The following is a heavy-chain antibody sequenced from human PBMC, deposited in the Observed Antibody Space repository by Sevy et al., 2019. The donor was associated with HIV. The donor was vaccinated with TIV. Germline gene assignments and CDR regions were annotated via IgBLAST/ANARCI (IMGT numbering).Heavy chain of an antibody. D-gene: IGHD3-16*01. CDR1: GFTFSSYA. J-gene: IGHJ3*02. V-gene: IGHV3-23*01. CDR2: ISGSGGST. CDR3: AKSPALGDAFDI. Sequence: GGSLRLSCAASGFTFSSYAMSWVRQAPGKGLEWVSSISGSGGSTYYADSVKGRFTISRDNSKNTLYLQMNSLRAEDTAVYYCAKSPALGDAFDIWGQGTMVTVSS.